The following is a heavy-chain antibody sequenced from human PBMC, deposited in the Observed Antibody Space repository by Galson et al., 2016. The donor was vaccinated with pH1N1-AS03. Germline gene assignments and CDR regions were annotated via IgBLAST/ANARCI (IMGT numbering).Heavy chain of an antibody. J-gene: IGHJ4*02. CDR3: AGGGLDGGYIDS. CDR1: GDTLSSYT. V-gene: IGHV1-69*13. CDR2: IIALVGST. D-gene: IGHD3/OR15-3a*01. Sequence: SVKVSCKAPGDTLSSYTVNWVRQAPGQGLEWMGGIIALVGSTSYAPTFHGRVAMTADDSTNTDYMELARQTAEATAVYYCAGGGLDGGYIDSWGPGTLVTVSS.